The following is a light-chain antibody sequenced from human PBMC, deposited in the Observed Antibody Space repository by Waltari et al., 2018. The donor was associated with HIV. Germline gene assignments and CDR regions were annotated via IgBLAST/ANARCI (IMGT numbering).Light chain of an antibody. CDR2: DVT. J-gene: IGLJ3*02. CDR1: SSDIGVNNY. V-gene: IGLV2-11*01. Sequence: QSALTQPRSASGSPGQSVTIPCTGTSSDIGVNNYASCYQQHPGKAPNLMIYDVTKRPAAGPDRFSGSTSGNTASLTISGLQAEDEAAYYCCSFAGSYTLVFGGGTKLTVL. CDR3: CSFAGSYTLV.